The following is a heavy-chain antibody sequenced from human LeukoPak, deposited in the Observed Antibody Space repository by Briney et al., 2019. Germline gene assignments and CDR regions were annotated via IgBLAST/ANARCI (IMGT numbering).Heavy chain of an antibody. J-gene: IGHJ4*02. V-gene: IGHV3-74*01. CDR1: GFTFSNYW. D-gene: IGHD4-11*01. Sequence: GGSLRLSCAASGFTFSNYWMHWVRQAPGKGLVWVSRINSDGSDKSYADSVKGRFTISRDNSKNTLYLQMNSLRAEDTAVYYCAKDPFHVTTGYFDYWGQGTLVTVSS. CDR2: INSDGSDK. CDR3: AKDPFHVTTGYFDY.